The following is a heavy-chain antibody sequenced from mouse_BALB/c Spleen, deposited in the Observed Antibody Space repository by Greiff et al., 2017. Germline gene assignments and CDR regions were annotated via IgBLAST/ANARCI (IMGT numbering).Heavy chain of an antibody. Sequence: EVHLVESGAELVKPGASVKLSCTASGFNIKDTYMHWVKQRPEQGLEWIGRIDPANGNTKYDPKFQGKATITADTSSNTAYLQLSSLTSEDTAVYYCARGHYYGSSYYAMDYWGQGTSVTVSS. V-gene: IGHV14-3*02. J-gene: IGHJ4*01. D-gene: IGHD1-1*01. CDR3: ARGHYYGSSYYAMDY. CDR1: GFNIKDTY. CDR2: IDPANGNT.